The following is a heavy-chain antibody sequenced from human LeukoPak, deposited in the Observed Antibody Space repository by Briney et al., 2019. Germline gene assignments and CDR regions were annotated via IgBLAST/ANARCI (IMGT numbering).Heavy chain of an antibody. D-gene: IGHD2-15*01. V-gene: IGHV3-64D*09. Sequence: GGSLRLSCSASGFTFSNYAMHWVRQAPGEGLECISTIGSTGGSTYYADSVKGRFTISRDNSKNTLYLQMSSLRPEDTAVYYCVRDTSYCSGGRCFATYSFDYWGQGTRVTVSS. CDR2: IGSTGGST. CDR3: VRDTSYCSGGRCFATYSFDY. CDR1: GFTFSNYA. J-gene: IGHJ4*02.